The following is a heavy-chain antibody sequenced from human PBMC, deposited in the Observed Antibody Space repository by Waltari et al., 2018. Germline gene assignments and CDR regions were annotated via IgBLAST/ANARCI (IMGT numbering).Heavy chain of an antibody. CDR2: IKYDESEK. D-gene: IGHD2-21*01. V-gene: IGHV3-7*03. CDR1: FTFTYHW. Sequence: FTFTYHWLSGVRQAQGKGLEWVANIKYDESEKNYLDSVKGRFTISRDNAKNSMYLQMNSLGVDDTAVYYCARDTVMNFWGQGTLVTVSS. J-gene: IGHJ4*02. CDR3: ARDTVMNF.